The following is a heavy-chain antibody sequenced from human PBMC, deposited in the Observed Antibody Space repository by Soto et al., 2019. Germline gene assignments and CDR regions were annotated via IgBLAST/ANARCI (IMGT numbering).Heavy chain of an antibody. Sequence: LRLSCAASGFTFSSYWMHWVRQAPGKGLVWVSRINPDGSATNYADFVKGRFTISRDNAKNTLYLQMNSLRAEDTAVFYCGRGGSASPMVPGYWGQGTLVTVSS. D-gene: IGHD3-10*01. CDR2: INPDGSAT. J-gene: IGHJ4*02. V-gene: IGHV3-74*01. CDR1: GFTFSSYW. CDR3: GRGGSASPMVPGY.